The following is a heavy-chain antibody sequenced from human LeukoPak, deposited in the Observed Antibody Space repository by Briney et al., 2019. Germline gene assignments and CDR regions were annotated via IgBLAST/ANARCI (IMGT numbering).Heavy chain of an antibody. Sequence: SETLSLTCTVSGCSINSSSYYWVWLRQPPGKGLEWIGTIYYSGSTYYNPSLKSRVTLSVDTSKNQFTMKLCSVTASVTAVYYCARRFAPSRNDAFDIWGQGTMVTVSS. CDR2: IYYSGST. CDR1: GCSINSSSYY. CDR3: ARRFAPSRNDAFDI. D-gene: IGHD3-10*01. V-gene: IGHV4-39*01. J-gene: IGHJ3*02.